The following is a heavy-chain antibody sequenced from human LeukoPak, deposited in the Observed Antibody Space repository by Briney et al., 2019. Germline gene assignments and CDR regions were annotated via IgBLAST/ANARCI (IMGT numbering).Heavy chain of an antibody. D-gene: IGHD3-22*01. CDR3: ARNFYFDSSSYYHY. Sequence: ASVKVSCKASGYTFTGYYMHWVRQAPGQGLEWMGWINPNSGGTNYAQKFQGRVTMTRDTSISTAYMELSRLRSDDTAVYYCARNFYFDSSSYYHYWGQGPLVSVSS. J-gene: IGHJ4*02. V-gene: IGHV1-2*02. CDR2: INPNSGGT. CDR1: GYTFTGYY.